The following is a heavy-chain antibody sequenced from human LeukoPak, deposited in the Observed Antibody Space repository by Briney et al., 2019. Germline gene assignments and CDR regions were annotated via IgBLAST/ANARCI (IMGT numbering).Heavy chain of an antibody. CDR2: IYPGDSDT. Sequence: GESLKISCTGSGYSFTSYWIAWVRQMPGKGLEWMGIIYPGDSDTRYSPSFQGQVTISADKSISTAYLQWSSLKASDTAMYYCARRGAYNSQYNWFDPWGQGTLVTVSS. V-gene: IGHV5-51*01. D-gene: IGHD5-24*01. CDR3: ARRGAYNSQYNWFDP. CDR1: GYSFTSYW. J-gene: IGHJ5*02.